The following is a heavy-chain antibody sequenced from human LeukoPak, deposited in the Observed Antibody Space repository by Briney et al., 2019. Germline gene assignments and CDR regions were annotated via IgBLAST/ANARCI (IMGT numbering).Heavy chain of an antibody. CDR1: GDSISSVSYF. D-gene: IGHD6-19*01. CDR3: ARLPYSSGWHDY. Sequence: PSETLPLTCTVSGDSISSVSYFWGWIRQPPGKGLEWIGSIYYSGSTYYNPSLKSRVTISLDKSKNQFSLKLSSVTAADTAVYYCARLPYSSGWHDYWGQGTLVTVSS. CDR2: IYYSGST. V-gene: IGHV4-39*07. J-gene: IGHJ4*02.